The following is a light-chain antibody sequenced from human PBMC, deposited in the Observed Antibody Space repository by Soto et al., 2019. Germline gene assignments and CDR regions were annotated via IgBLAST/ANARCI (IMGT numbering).Light chain of an antibody. CDR3: HQYNDWPRT. V-gene: IGKV3-15*01. CDR1: QSVSSN. J-gene: IGKJ1*01. CDR2: GAS. Sequence: EMVMTQSPATVSVSPGERATLSCRASQSVSSNLAWYQQKPGQAPRLLIYGASTRATGIPARFSGSGSGTEFTLTISSLQSEDFAVYYCHQYNDWPRTFGQGTKVDIK.